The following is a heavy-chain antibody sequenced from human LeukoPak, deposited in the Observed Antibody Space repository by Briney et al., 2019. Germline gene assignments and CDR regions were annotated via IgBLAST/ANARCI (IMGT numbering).Heavy chain of an antibody. Sequence: GGSLRLSCAASGFTFSTYAMTWVRQAPGKGLDLVSVISASGTAHYADSMKGRFTISRDNSKNTVYLQLSSLRPEDTAVYYCAKARVTTGYYMQVDYWGQGTLVTVSS. CDR2: ISASGTA. CDR1: GFTFSTYA. D-gene: IGHD3-9*01. V-gene: IGHV3-23*01. CDR3: AKARVTTGYYMQVDY. J-gene: IGHJ4*02.